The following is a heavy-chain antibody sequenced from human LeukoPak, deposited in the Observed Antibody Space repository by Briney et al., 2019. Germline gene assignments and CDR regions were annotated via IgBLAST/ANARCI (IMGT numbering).Heavy chain of an antibody. CDR3: AKVMEAGRWLLINFDY. CDR1: GFTFSSYA. CDR2: ISGSGGST. J-gene: IGHJ4*02. V-gene: IGHV3-23*01. D-gene: IGHD2-15*01. Sequence: GGSLRLSCAASGFTFSSYAMSWVRQAPGKGLEWVSAISGSGGSTYYADSVKGRFTISRDNSKNTLYLQMNSLRAEDTAVYYCAKVMEAGRWLLINFDYWGQGTLVTVSS.